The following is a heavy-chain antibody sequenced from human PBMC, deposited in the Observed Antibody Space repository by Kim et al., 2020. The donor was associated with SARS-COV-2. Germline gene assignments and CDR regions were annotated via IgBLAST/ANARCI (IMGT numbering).Heavy chain of an antibody. J-gene: IGHJ5*02. D-gene: IGHD6-19*01. CDR3: ASRSGWYNWFDP. V-gene: IGHV1-8*01. Sequence: GYAKKFQGRVTMTRNTSISTAYMELSSLRSEDTAVYYCASRSGWYNWFDPWGQGTLVTVSS.